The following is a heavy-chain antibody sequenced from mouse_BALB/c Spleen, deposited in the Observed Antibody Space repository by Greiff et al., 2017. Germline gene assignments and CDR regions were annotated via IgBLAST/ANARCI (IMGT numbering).Heavy chain of an antibody. J-gene: IGHJ2*01. CDR3: ARGSLLRLRFDD. CDR1: GYTFISYW. D-gene: IGHD1-2*01. Sequence: QVQLQQPGAELVKPGASVKLSCKASGYTFISYWMHWVKQRPGQGLEWIGEINPSTGRTNYNEKFKSKATLTVDKSSSTAYMQLSSLTSEDSAVYYCARGSLLRLRFDDWGQGTTLTVSS. CDR2: INPSTGRT. V-gene: IGHV1S81*02.